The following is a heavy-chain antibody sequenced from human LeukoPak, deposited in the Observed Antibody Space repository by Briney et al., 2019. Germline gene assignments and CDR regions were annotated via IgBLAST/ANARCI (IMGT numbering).Heavy chain of an antibody. D-gene: IGHD6-13*01. CDR1: GYTFTGYY. CDR3: ARDRGPPNIAAAPFGY. CDR2: INPNSGGT. J-gene: IGHJ4*02. Sequence: ASVKVSCMASGYTFTGYYMHWVRQAPGQGLEWMGWINPNSGGTNYAQKFQGRVTMTRDTSISTAYMELSRLRSDDTAVYYCARDRGPPNIAAAPFGYWGQGTLVTVSS. V-gene: IGHV1-2*02.